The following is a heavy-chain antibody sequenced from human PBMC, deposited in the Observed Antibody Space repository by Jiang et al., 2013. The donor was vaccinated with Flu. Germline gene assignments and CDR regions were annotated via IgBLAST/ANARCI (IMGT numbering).Heavy chain of an antibody. CDR1: GFSLTTSGVH. J-gene: IGHJ4*02. CDR2: IYWDDDK. D-gene: IGHD5-12*01. V-gene: IGHV2-5*02. CDR3: AHRRWGMVATTKYFDY. Sequence: KPTQTLTLTCAFSGFSLTTSGVHVGWIRQPPGKALEWLAVIYWDDDKRYSPSLKSRLTITKDTSKNQVVLTMTNVDPVDTATYYCAHRRWGMVATTKYFDYWGQGTLVTVSS.